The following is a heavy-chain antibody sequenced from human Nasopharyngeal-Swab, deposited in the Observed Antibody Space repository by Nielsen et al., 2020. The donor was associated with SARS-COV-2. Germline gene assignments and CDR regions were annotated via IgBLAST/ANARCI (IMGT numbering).Heavy chain of an antibody. CDR1: GFTFSSYA. V-gene: IGHV3-30*04. D-gene: IGHD3-10*01. J-gene: IGHJ6*02. CDR3: ARGGMVRGVTITYYYYGMDV. Sequence: GESLKTPCAASGFTFSSYAMHWVRQAPGKGLEWVAVISYDGSNKYYADSVKGRFTISRDNAKNSLYLQMNSLRAEDTAVYYCARGGMVRGVTITYYYYGMDVWGQGTTVTVSS. CDR2: ISYDGSNK.